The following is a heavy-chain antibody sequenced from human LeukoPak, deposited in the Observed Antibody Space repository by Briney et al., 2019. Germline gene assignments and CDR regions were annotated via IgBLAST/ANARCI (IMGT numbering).Heavy chain of an antibody. V-gene: IGHV4-31*03. CDR3: AMFSSPSQTIDS. Sequence: SQTLSLTCTVSSGSISSGGYYWSWIRQRPGKGLEWIGYIYYSGSTYYNPSLKSRVTISVDTSKNQFSLKLSSVTAADTAVYYCAMFSSPSQTIDSWGQGTLVTVSS. J-gene: IGHJ4*02. CDR2: IYYSGST. CDR1: SGSISSGGYY. D-gene: IGHD6-6*01.